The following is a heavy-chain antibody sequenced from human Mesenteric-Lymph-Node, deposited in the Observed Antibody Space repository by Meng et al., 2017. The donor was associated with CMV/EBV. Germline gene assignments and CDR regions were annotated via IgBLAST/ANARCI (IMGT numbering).Heavy chain of an antibody. D-gene: IGHD3-22*01. CDR2: TYSGGGT. CDR3: TTNSDSSGYSGTFDS. V-gene: IGHV3-53*05. Sequence: GGSLRLSCAASGFDVSGSYISWVRQAPGKGLEWVSSTYSGGGTYYAESVRGRFTISRDNSKNTLYLQMNSLRAEDTAVYYCTTNSDSSGYSGTFDSWGQGTLVTVSS. CDR1: GFDVSGSY. J-gene: IGHJ4*02.